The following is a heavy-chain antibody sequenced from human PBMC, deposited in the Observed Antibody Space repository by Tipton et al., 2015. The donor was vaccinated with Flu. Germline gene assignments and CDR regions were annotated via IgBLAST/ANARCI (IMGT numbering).Heavy chain of an antibody. CDR1: GYSIRSLHY. V-gene: IGHV4-38-2*01. D-gene: IGHD6-19*01. CDR2: IFHSGST. CDR3: ARPISLAVAGPFDY. Sequence: TLSLTYDVSGYSIRSLHYWGWIRQFPGKGLEWIGSIFHSGSTYYNPSLRSRVTISVDTSKSQFSLKLSSLTAADTAVYYCARPISLAVAGPFDYWGQGTLVTVSS. J-gene: IGHJ4*02.